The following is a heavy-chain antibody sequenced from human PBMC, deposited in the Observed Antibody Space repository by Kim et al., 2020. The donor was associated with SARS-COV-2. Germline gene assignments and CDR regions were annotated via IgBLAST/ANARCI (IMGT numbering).Heavy chain of an antibody. V-gene: IGHV1-46*01. J-gene: IGHJ4*02. CDR3: ARRSGGGYDSDY. D-gene: IGHD5-12*01. Sequence: SSAQKFQGGVTMTRDTSTSTVYMELSSLRSEDTAVYYCARRSGGGYDSDYWGQGTLVTVSS.